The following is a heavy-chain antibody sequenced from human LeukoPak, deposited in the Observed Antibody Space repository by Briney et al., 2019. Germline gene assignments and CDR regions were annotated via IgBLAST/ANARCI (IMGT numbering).Heavy chain of an antibody. V-gene: IGHV5-51*01. CDR3: ARWFPFDY. CDR1: GYTFINYW. Sequence: GESLKISCQVSGYTFINYWIGWVRQMPGKGLEWMGIIYPGDSDTRYSPSFHGQVIISADKSISTAYLQWSSLKASDTAMYYCARWFPFDYWGQGTLVTVSS. J-gene: IGHJ4*02. CDR2: IYPGDSDT. D-gene: IGHD3-10*01.